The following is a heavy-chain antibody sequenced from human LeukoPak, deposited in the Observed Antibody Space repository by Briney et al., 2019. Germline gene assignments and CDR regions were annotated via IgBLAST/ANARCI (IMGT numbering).Heavy chain of an antibody. Sequence: SETLSLTCTVSGGSISSGSYYWSWIRQPAGKGLEWIGRIYTSGSTNYNPSLKSRVTISVDTSKNQFSLKLSSVTAADTAVYYCSRERREYINSNYYYYYMDVWGKGTTVTVSS. CDR1: GGSISSGSYY. D-gene: IGHD1-1*01. V-gene: IGHV4-61*02. CDR3: SRERREYINSNYYYYYMDV. CDR2: IYTSGST. J-gene: IGHJ6*03.